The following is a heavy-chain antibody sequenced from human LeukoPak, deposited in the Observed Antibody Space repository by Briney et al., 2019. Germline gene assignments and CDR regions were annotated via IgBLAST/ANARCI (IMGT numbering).Heavy chain of an antibody. CDR3: ARDRSDYSNYAGDY. Sequence: PGGSLRLSCAASGFTFSTYWMSWVRQAPGKGLEWVANINQDGSEKYYVDSVKGRFTISRDNATNSLYLQMNSLRAEDTAVYYCARDRSDYSNYAGDYWGQGTLVTVSS. CDR2: INQDGSEK. D-gene: IGHD4-11*01. J-gene: IGHJ4*02. CDR1: GFTFSTYW. V-gene: IGHV3-7*01.